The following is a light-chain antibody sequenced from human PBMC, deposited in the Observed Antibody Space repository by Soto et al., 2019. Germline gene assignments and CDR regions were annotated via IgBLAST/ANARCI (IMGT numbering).Light chain of an antibody. CDR2: DAS. Sequence: EIVLTQSPATLPLSPGERATLSCRASQSINNYLIWYQQKPGQAPRLLIHDASSRATGIPARFSGSGSGTDFTHTISSLEPEDFAVYYCQQRRDWPLTFGGGTNVE. V-gene: IGKV3-11*01. CDR1: QSINNY. J-gene: IGKJ4*01. CDR3: QQRRDWPLT.